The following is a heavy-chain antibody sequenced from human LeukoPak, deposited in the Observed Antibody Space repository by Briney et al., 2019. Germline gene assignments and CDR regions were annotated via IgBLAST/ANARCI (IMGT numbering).Heavy chain of an antibody. CDR3: AGGARRQQPFDY. Sequence: GGSLRLSCAASAFTVSSNYMNWVRQAPGKGLEWVSVIYSGGSTYYSDSVKGRCTISRDNSKNTLYLQMNSLRAEDTAVYYCAGGARRQQPFDYWGQGTLVTVSS. D-gene: IGHD6-13*01. CDR1: AFTVSSNY. V-gene: IGHV3-66*01. J-gene: IGHJ4*02. CDR2: IYSGGST.